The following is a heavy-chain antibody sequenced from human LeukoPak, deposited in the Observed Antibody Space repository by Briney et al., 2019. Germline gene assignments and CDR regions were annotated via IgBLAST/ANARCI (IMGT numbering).Heavy chain of an antibody. CDR3: ARVLRHKGYSSGWFSNWFDP. V-gene: IGHV4-39*07. D-gene: IGHD6-19*01. CDR2: IYYSGST. Sequence: SETLSLTCTVSGGSISSSSYYWGWIRQPPGKGLEWIGSIYYSGSTYYNPSLKSRVTISVDTSKNQFSLKLSSVTAADTAVYYCARVLRHKGYSSGWFSNWFDPWGQGTLVTVSS. J-gene: IGHJ5*02. CDR1: GGSISSSSYY.